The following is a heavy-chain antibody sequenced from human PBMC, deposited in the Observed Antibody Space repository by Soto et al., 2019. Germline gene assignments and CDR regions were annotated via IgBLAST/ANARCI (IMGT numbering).Heavy chain of an antibody. Sequence: QGQLVQSGAEVKKPGASVKVSCKASGYTFTRYGISWVRQAPGQGLEWMGWISGYNGDTKYAQKFQCRVTMTVDTSTTTANMELRRRTSDDRAVYYCAKNGQPPYYYYGMDVWGEGTTVSVSS. CDR2: ISGYNGDT. CDR3: AKNGQPPYYYYGMDV. J-gene: IGHJ6*04. CDR1: GYTFTRYG. D-gene: IGHD2-8*01. V-gene: IGHV1-18*01.